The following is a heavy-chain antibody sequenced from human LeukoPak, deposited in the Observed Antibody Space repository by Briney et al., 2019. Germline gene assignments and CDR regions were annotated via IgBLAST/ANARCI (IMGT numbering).Heavy chain of an antibody. CDR3: ARAYGSGSYTPFDY. CDR1: GYTFTTYD. D-gene: IGHD3-10*01. Sequence: ASVKVSCKASGYTFTTYDINWVRQATGQGLEWRGGMNPNSGNTGYAQKFQGRVTMTRNTSISTAYMELSSLRSEDTAVYYCARAYGSGSYTPFDYWGQGTLVTVSS. J-gene: IGHJ4*02. CDR2: MNPNSGNT. V-gene: IGHV1-8*01.